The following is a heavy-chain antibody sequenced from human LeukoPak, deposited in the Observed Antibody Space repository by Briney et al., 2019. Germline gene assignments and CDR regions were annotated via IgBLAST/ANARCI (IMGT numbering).Heavy chain of an antibody. CDR1: GFTFSSYA. J-gene: IGHJ6*03. V-gene: IGHV3-30*01. CDR3: ARELVVPAATLYYYYYYMDV. CDR2: ISYDGSNK. D-gene: IGHD2-2*01. Sequence: QSGGSLRLSCAASGFTFSSYAMYWVRQAPGKGLEWVAVISYDGSNKYYADSVKGRFTISRDNSKNTLYLQMNSLRAEDTAVYYCARELVVPAATLYYYYYYMDVWGKGTTVTVSS.